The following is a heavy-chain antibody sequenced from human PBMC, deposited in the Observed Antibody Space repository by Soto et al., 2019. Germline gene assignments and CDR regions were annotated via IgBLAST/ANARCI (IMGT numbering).Heavy chain of an antibody. CDR1: SASISSDHYY. Sequence: QVQLQESGPGLVKPSQTLSLTCSVSSASISSDHYYWSWIRQRPGKGLEWIGYIYYLGTTYYNPSLQSRLTISVDTSRNQFSLKLTSVTAADTAVYYCARSYSNGHPAHYYYYGMDVWGQGTTVIVSS. CDR2: IYYLGTT. CDR3: ARSYSNGHPAHYYYYGMDV. D-gene: IGHD5-18*01. V-gene: IGHV4-31*03. J-gene: IGHJ6*02.